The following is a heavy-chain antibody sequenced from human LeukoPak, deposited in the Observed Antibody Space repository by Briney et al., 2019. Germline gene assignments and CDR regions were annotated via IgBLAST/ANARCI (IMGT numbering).Heavy chain of an antibody. J-gene: IGHJ4*02. V-gene: IGHV4-34*01. CDR3: ASVPTTVTKPPALRY. CDR2: INHSGST. CDR1: GGSFSGYY. D-gene: IGHD4-17*01. Sequence: SETLSLTCAVYGGSFSGYYWSWIRQPPGKGLEWIGEINHSGSTNYNPSLKSRVTISVDTSKNQLSLKVSSVTAADTAVYYCASVPTTVTKPPALRYWGQGTLVAVSS.